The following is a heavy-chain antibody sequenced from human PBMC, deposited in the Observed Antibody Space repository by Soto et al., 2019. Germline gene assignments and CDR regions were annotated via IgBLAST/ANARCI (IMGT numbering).Heavy chain of an antibody. Sequence: QVQLVQSGAEVKKPGASVKVSCKASGYTFTNYVMYWVRQAPGQSLEWVGWINAASGNTKYSQKCQDRVTLTRDTSATTVFMEMSSLGLEDTAVYFCARGRASSHCDNWGQGTPVTVSS. CDR3: ARGRASSHCDN. J-gene: IGHJ4*02. CDR1: GYTFTNYV. D-gene: IGHD6-6*01. CDR2: INAASGNT. V-gene: IGHV1-3*01.